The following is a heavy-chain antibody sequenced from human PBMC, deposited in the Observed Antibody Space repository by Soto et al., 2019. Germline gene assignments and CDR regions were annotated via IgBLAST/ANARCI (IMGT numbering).Heavy chain of an antibody. Sequence: QITLKESGPTLVKPTQTLTQTCTFSGFSLSTSGMGVGWIRQPPGKALEWLALIYWDDDKRYSPSLKSRLTITKDTSKNQVVLTMTNMDPVDTATYYCAYRHLQSPFDSWGQGALVTVSS. CDR2: IYWDDDK. J-gene: IGHJ4*02. D-gene: IGHD4-4*01. V-gene: IGHV2-5*02. CDR3: AYRHLQSPFDS. CDR1: GFSLSTSGMG.